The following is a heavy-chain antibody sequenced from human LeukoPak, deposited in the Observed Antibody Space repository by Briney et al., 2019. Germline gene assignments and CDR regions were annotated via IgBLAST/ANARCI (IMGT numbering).Heavy chain of an antibody. J-gene: IGHJ3*02. D-gene: IGHD4-23*01. CDR2: IWYDGSYK. CDR3: ARGNSDAFDI. Sequence: GRSLTLSCAASGFTFNNYGMHWVRQAPGKGLEWMAIIWYDGSYKYYADSVKGRFTISRDNSKNTLYLQVNSLTAEDTAVYYCARGNSDAFDIWGHGTLGSASS. CDR1: GFTFNNYG. V-gene: IGHV3-33*01.